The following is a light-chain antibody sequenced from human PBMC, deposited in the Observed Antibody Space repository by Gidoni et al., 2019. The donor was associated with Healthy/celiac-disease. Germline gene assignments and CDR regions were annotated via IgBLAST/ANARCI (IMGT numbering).Light chain of an antibody. V-gene: IGKV1-5*01. Sequence: DRVTITCRASQSISSWLPWYQQKPGKAPKLLIYDASSLESGVPSRFSGSGSGTEFTLTISSLQPDDFATYYCQQYNSYSQTFGQGTKVEIK. CDR3: QQYNSYSQT. J-gene: IGKJ1*01. CDR2: DAS. CDR1: QSISSW.